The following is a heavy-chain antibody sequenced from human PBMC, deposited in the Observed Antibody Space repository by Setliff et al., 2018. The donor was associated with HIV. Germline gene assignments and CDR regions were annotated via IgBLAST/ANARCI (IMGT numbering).Heavy chain of an antibody. CDR3: ARGGEERNMITGALDV. Sequence: ASVKVSCKASGYTFINYDIYWVRQTTGQGLEWMGWMNPDSGNTGYAQKLQGRVTMTRNTSISTAYMDLISLRSEDTAVYYCARGGEERNMITGALDVWGQGSLVTVS. D-gene: IGHD3-16*01. J-gene: IGHJ3*01. CDR1: GYTFINYD. V-gene: IGHV1-8*02. CDR2: MNPDSGNT.